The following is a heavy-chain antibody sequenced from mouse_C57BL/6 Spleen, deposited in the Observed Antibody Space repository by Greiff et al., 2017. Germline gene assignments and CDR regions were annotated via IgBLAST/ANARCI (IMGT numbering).Heavy chain of an antibody. CDR1: GYTFTDYN. V-gene: IGHV1-22*01. CDR3: AGGGYAMDY. CDR2: INPNNGGT. Sequence: EVKLMESGPEMVKPGASVKMSCKASGYTFTDYNMHWVKQSHGKSLEWIGYINPNNGGTSYNQKFKGKATWTVNKSSSTAYMELRSLPSEDSAVYYCAGGGYAMDYWGQGTSVTVSS. J-gene: IGHJ4*01.